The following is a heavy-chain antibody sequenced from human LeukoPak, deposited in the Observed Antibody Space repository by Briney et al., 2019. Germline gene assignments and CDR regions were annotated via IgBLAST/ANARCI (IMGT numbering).Heavy chain of an antibody. V-gene: IGHV4-31*03. CDR2: IYYSGST. CDR3: ATDFRSYGHANAFDI. J-gene: IGHJ3*02. CDR1: GGSISSGGYY. D-gene: IGHD5-18*01. Sequence: SETLSLTCTVSGGSISSGGYYWSWIRQHPGKGLEWIGYIYYSGSTYYNPSLKSRVTISVDTSKNQFSLKLSSVTAADTAVYYCATDFRSYGHANAFDIWGQGTMVTVSS.